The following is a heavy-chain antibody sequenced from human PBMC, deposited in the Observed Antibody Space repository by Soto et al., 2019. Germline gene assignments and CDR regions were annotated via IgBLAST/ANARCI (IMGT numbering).Heavy chain of an antibody. D-gene: IGHD3-16*01. Sequence: GGSLRLSCAASGFTFSSYWMHWVRQAPGKGLVWVSRINSDGSSTSYADSVKGRFTISRDNAKNTLYLQMNSLRAEDTAVYYCARDVGMITFGGPDQPNHYYYYYMDVWGKGTTVTVSS. V-gene: IGHV3-74*01. CDR1: GFTFSSYW. CDR3: ARDVGMITFGGPDQPNHYYYYYMDV. J-gene: IGHJ6*03. CDR2: INSDGSST.